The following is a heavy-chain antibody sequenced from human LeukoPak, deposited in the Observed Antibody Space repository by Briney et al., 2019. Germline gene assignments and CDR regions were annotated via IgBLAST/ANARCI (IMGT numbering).Heavy chain of an antibody. J-gene: IGHJ5*02. CDR1: GYTFTGYY. D-gene: IGHD2-2*01. Sequence: EASVKVSCKASGYTFTGYYMHWVRQAPGQGLEWMGWINPNSGGTNYAQKFQGRVTMTRDTSISTAYMELSRLRSDDTAVYYCARRVTYCSSTSCLNWFDPWGQGTLVTVSS. CDR3: ARRVTYCSSTSCLNWFDP. CDR2: INPNSGGT. V-gene: IGHV1-2*02.